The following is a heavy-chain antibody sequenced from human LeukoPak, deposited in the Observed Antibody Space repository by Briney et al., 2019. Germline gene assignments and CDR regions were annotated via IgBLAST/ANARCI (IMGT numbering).Heavy chain of an antibody. D-gene: IGHD2-2*01. V-gene: IGHV1-8*01. J-gene: IGHJ6*02. CDR3: ATDPGEIVPAAKGPRGDYCYGMDV. CDR1: GYTFTSYD. CDR2: INPNSGNT. Sequence: ASVKVSCKASGYTFTSYDINWVRQATGQGLEWMGWINPNSGNTGYAQKFQGRVTMTRNTSISTAYMELSSLRSEDTAVYYCATDPGEIVPAAKGPRGDYCYGMDVWGQGTTVTVSS.